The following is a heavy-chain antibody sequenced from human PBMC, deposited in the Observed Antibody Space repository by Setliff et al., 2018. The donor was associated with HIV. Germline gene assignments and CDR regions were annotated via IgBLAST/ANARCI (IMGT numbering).Heavy chain of an antibody. J-gene: IGHJ6*03. D-gene: IGHD1-26*01. CDR1: GESFTDYF. CDR3: ARGREVKRDTYYDYFYMDV. V-gene: IGHV4-34*01. Sequence: PSETLSLTCAVYGESFTDYFWTWIRRSPGKGLEWLGEINHSGSTNQNPSLKSRFIVSVDTSKNQFSLRLNSVTAADTAVYYCARGREVKRDTYYDYFYMDVWSRGTAVTVSS. CDR2: INHSGST.